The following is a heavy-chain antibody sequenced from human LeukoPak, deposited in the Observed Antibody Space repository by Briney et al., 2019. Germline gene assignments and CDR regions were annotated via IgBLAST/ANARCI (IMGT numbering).Heavy chain of an antibody. V-gene: IGHV3-21*01. D-gene: IGHD6-6*01. CDR2: ISSSSSYI. CDR3: ARDRGGSSYNWFDP. CDR1: GFTFSSYS. J-gene: IGHJ5*02. Sequence: GGSLRLSCAASGFTFSSYSMNWVRQAPGKGLEWVSSISSSSSYIYYADSVKGRFTISRDNAKNSLYLQMHSLRAEDTAVYYCARDRGGSSYNWFDPWGQGTLVTVSS.